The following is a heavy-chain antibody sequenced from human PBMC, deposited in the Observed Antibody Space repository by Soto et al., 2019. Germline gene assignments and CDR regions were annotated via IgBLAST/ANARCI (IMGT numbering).Heavy chain of an antibody. CDR3: ARVDTYDYYYAMDV. V-gene: IGHV3-53*01. CDR1: GFTVTSNY. J-gene: IGHJ6*02. D-gene: IGHD5-18*01. CDR2: IYSSGTT. Sequence: GGGLIQPGGSLSLSCAASGFTVTSNYMNWVRQAPGKGLEWVSIIYSSGTTYYADSVKGRFTISRDKSKNTLYLQMRNLRAEDTAIYYCARVDTYDYYYAMDVWGQGTTVTVSS.